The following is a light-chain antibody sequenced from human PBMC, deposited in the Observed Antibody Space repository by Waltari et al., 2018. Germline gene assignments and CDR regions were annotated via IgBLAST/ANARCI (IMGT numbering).Light chain of an antibody. CDR3: TSYRINTTYI. Sequence: LTQPASVSGSPGQSVTISCTGTSRDIGGYKYVSWYQQRPGKAPKLMLYEVSHRPSGVSTRFSGSKAGNTASLTISGLQPEDEADYYCTSYRINTTYIFGTGTKVTVV. CDR2: EVS. V-gene: IGLV2-14*03. CDR1: SRDIGGYKY. J-gene: IGLJ1*01.